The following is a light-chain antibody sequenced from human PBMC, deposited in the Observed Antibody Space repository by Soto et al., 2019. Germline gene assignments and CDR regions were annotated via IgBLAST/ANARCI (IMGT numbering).Light chain of an antibody. V-gene: IGLV2-14*01. Sequence: QSVLTQPASVSGSPGQSITISCTGTSSDVGGYNYVSWYQQHPGKAPKLMIYKVSNRPSGVSNRFSGSKSGNTASLTISGLQAEDEADYYCSSYTSSSTVFGGGTKLTVL. CDR2: KVS. CDR3: SSYTSSSTV. J-gene: IGLJ3*02. CDR1: SSDVGGYNY.